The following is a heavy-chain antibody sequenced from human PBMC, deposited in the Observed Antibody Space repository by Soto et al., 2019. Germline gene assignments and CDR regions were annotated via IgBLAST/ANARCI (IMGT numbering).Heavy chain of an antibody. V-gene: IGHV1-69*02. CDR3: ARRSGYSYGAFDY. CDR2: IIPILGIA. CDR1: GGTFSSYT. Sequence: SVNVSCKASGGTFSSYTISRVRQAPGQGLEWMGRIIPILGIANYAQKFQGRVTITADKSTSTAYMELSSLRSEDTAVYYCARRSGYSYGAFDYWGQGTLVTVS. J-gene: IGHJ4*02. D-gene: IGHD5-18*01.